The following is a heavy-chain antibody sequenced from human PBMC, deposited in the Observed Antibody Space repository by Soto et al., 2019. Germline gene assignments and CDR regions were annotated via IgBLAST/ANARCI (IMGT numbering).Heavy chain of an antibody. CDR1: GGSIGSSSYY. V-gene: IGHV4-39*01. J-gene: IGHJ5*02. CDR2: IYYSGST. Sequence: SETLTLTCTVSGGSIGSSSYYWGWIRQPPGKGLEWIGSIYYSGSTYYNPSLKSRVTISVDTSKNQFSLKLSSVTAADTAVYYCARHSYYYGSTYGCWLDPWGQGTLVTVSS. D-gene: IGHD3-10*01. CDR3: ARHSYYYGSTYGCWLDP.